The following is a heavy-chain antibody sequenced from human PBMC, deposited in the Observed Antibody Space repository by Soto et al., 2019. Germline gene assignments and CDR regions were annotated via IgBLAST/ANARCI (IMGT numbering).Heavy chain of an antibody. J-gene: IGHJ6*02. D-gene: IGHD1-26*01. Sequence: QVQLVQSGAEVKKPGSSVKDTCKASGGTFSSDTISWVRQAPGRGLEWMGRIIPILGIANYAQKFQGRVTITADKSTSTAYMELSSLRSEDTAVYYCARTGGYYGMDVWGQGTTVTVSS. V-gene: IGHV1-69*02. CDR2: IIPILGIA. CDR3: ARTGGYYGMDV. CDR1: GGTFSSDT.